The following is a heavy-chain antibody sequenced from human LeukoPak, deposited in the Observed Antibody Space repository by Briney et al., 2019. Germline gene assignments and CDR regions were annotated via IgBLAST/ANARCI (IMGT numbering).Heavy chain of an antibody. V-gene: IGHV4-59*01. CDR1: DDSISDYY. J-gene: IGHJ1*01. CDR2: IYYSGST. D-gene: IGHD6-13*01. Sequence: SETLSLTCTVSDDSISDYYRGWIRQPPGKGLEWIGYIYYSGSTNYNPSLKSRVTISVDTSKNQFSLKLSSVTAADTAVYYCARAPYSSSWYYFQHWGQGTLVTVSS. CDR3: ARAPYSSSWYYFQH.